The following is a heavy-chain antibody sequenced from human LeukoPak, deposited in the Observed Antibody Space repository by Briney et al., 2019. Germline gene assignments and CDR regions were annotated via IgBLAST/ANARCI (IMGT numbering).Heavy chain of an antibody. CDR3: ARDWGAGQQPEYFQH. Sequence: GGSLRLSCAASGFTFSSYAMSWVRQAPGKGLEWVSAISGSGGSTYYADSVKGRFTISRDNSKNTLYLQMNSLRAEDTAVYYCARDWGAGQQPEYFQHWAQGTLVTVSS. CDR2: ISGSGGST. J-gene: IGHJ1*01. V-gene: IGHV3-23*01. CDR1: GFTFSSYA. D-gene: IGHD6-13*01.